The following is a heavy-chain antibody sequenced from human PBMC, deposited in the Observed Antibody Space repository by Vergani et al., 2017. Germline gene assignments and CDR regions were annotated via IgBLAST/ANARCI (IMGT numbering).Heavy chain of an antibody. J-gene: IGHJ4*01. CDR2: INWNSDSI. D-gene: IGHD2-15*01. V-gene: IGHV3-9*01. Sequence: EVQLVESGGGLVQPGRSLRLSCAASGFTFDDYAMHWVRQAPGKGLEWVSGINWNSDSIAYADSVKGRFTISRDTSRNAVYLQMNILRVEDTGVYYCTRSECSGTTCYGHYFDLWCHGILVTVSS. CDR3: TRSECSGTTCYGHYFDL. CDR1: GFTFDDYA.